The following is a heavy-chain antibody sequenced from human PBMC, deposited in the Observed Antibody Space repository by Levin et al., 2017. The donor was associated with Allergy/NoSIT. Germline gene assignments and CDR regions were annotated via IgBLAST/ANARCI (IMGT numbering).Heavy chain of an antibody. CDR2: INPDTGAT. D-gene: IGHD6-13*01. V-gene: IGHV1-2*02. CDR3: ARDAVGGSGWLPLESYYYMDV. CDR1: GYTFTGYY. Sequence: ASVKVSCKAFGYTFTGYYVHWVRHAPRQGLERMGWINPDTGATNYAQKFQGRVTMSGDTSISTAYMDLSSLRFDDTAVYYCARDAVGGSGWLPLESYYYMDVWGKGTTVTVSS. J-gene: IGHJ6*03.